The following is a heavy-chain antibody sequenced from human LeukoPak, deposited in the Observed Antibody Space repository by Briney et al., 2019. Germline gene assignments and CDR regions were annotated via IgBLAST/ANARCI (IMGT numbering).Heavy chain of an antibody. J-gene: IGHJ6*02. CDR1: GLTVSGSY. CDR2: IYSGTGT. V-gene: IGHV3-66*02. Sequence: PGGSLRFSGAASGLTVSGSYMTWVRQAPGKGLEWVSIIYSGTGTYYADSVKGRFTISRDNSKNTLYLQMNSLRAEDTAVYYCAKDCWHYDIQTHYYGMDVWGQGTTVTVSS. D-gene: IGHD3-9*01. CDR3: AKDCWHYDIQTHYYGMDV.